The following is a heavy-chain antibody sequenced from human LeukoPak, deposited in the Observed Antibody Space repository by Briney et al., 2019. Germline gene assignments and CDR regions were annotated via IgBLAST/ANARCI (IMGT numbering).Heavy chain of an antibody. V-gene: IGHV3-9*01. J-gene: IGHJ4*02. CDR2: ISWNSGSI. CDR3: AKDMIPATVTPSFDY. Sequence: GRSLRLSCAASGFTFDDYAMHWVRQAPGKGLEWVSGISWNSGSIGYADSVKGRFTISRDNAKNSLYLQMNSLRAEDTALYYCAKDMIPATVTPSFDYWGQGTLVTVSS. CDR1: GFTFDDYA. D-gene: IGHD4-17*01.